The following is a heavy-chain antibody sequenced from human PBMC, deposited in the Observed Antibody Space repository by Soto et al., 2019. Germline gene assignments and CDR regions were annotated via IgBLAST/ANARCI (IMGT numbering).Heavy chain of an antibody. CDR1: GFTFSDYY. CDR3: ARSALADYYYYGMDV. CDR2: ISSSSSYT. J-gene: IGHJ6*02. Sequence: QVQLVESGGGLVKPGGSLRLSCAASGFTFSDYYMSWIRQAPGKGLEWLSYISSSSSYTNYADSVKGRFTISRDNAKNSLYLQMNSLRAEDTAVYYCARSALADYYYYGMDVWGQGTTVTVSS. D-gene: IGHD6-19*01. V-gene: IGHV3-11*06.